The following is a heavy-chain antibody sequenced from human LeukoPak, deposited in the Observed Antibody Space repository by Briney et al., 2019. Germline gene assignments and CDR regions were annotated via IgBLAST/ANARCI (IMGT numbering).Heavy chain of an antibody. Sequence: KPSQTLSLTCAIYGDSVSSNSAVWNWIRQSPSRGLEWLGRTYYRSKWYNDYAVSVKSRITINPDTSKNQFSLQLNSVTPEDTAVYYCARETVDIVANNAFDIWGQGTMVTVSS. CDR3: ARETVDIVANNAFDI. CDR2: TYYRSKWYN. D-gene: IGHD5-12*01. V-gene: IGHV6-1*01. J-gene: IGHJ3*02. CDR1: GDSVSSNSAV.